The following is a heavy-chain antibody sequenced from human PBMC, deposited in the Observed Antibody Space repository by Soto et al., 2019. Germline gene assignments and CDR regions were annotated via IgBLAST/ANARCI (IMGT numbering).Heavy chain of an antibody. CDR3: AFTSRRSSSDHYDGMDV. Sequence: PPETLSVTCAVCGDSISRSSWRWVREPAGKGLEWIGRIYTSGSTNYNPSLKSRVTMSVDTSKNQFSLKLSSVTAADTAVYYCAFTSRRSSSDHYDGMDVRGQWT. J-gene: IGHJ6*02. CDR1: GDSISRSS. CDR2: IYTSGST. V-gene: IGHV4-4*07. D-gene: IGHD6-6*01.